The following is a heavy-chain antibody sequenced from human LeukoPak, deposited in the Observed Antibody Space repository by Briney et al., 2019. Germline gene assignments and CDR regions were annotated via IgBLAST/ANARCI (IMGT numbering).Heavy chain of an antibody. V-gene: IGHV1-2*02. CDR2: INPNSGGT. J-gene: IGHJ3*02. CDR1: GYTFTDYY. Sequence: ASVKVSCKTSGYTFTDYYIHWVRRAPGQGLEWMGWINPNSGGTYYAQKFQGRVTVTRDTSISTAYMELSRLRSGDTAVYYCARDQALNIIVGVIVGAFDIWGQGTVVTVSS. CDR3: ARDQALNIIVGVIVGAFDI. D-gene: IGHD3-16*02.